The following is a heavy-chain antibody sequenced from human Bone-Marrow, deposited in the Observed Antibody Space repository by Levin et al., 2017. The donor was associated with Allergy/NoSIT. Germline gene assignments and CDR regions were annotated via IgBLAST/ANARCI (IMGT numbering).Heavy chain of an antibody. CDR2: IWYDGSNK. D-gene: IGHD6-19*01. CDR1: GFTFSSYG. CDR3: AREYSSGWRGPFSSGWFDP. J-gene: IGHJ5*02. Sequence: LSLTCAASGFTFSSYGMHWVRQAPGKGLEWVAVIWYDGSNKYYADSVKGRFTISRDNSKNTLYLQMNSLRAEDTAVYYCAREYSSGWRGPFSSGWFDPWGQGTLVTVSS. V-gene: IGHV3-33*01.